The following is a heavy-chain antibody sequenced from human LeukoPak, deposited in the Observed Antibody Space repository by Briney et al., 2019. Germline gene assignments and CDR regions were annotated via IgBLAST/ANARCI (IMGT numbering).Heavy chain of an antibody. J-gene: IGHJ6*02. V-gene: IGHV4-59*01. CDR1: GGSISSYY. D-gene: IGHD5-12*01. CDR2: IYYSGST. CDR3: ARSGLDSRYYFGMDV. Sequence: SETLSLTCTDSGGSISSYYWSWIRQPPGGGLEWMGYIYYSGSTNYNPSLKRRVTISLDTSKSQFSLKLRSVTAADTAVYYCARSGLDSRYYFGMDVWGQGTTVTVSS.